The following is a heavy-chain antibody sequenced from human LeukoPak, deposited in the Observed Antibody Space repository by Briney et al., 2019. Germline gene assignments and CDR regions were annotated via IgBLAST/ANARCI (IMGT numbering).Heavy chain of an antibody. D-gene: IGHD3-16*01. J-gene: IGHJ6*03. V-gene: IGHV4-59*13. CDR3: ARETSQKGAHYMDV. CDR1: GGSMSGYY. Sequence: SETLSLTCSVSGGSMSGYYWSWIRQPPGKGLEWIGYIYDSGSTKYNPSLKSRVTMSVDTSKNQFSLRLSSVTAADTAVYYCARETSQKGAHYMDVWGKGTTVTISS. CDR2: IYDSGST.